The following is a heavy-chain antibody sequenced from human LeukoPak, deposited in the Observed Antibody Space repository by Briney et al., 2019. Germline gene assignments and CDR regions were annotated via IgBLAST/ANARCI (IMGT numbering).Heavy chain of an antibody. CDR1: GYTFTDYY. V-gene: IGHV1-2*02. Sequence: GASVKVSCKTSGYTFTDYYIHWVRQAPGQGLEWMGLINPNNGGTNYAQRFQGRVTMTRDTSITTAYMELSRLRSDDTAMYYCARVYGPNYGFDYWGQGTLVTVSS. D-gene: IGHD5-24*01. CDR2: INPNNGGT. J-gene: IGHJ4*02. CDR3: ARVYGPNYGFDY.